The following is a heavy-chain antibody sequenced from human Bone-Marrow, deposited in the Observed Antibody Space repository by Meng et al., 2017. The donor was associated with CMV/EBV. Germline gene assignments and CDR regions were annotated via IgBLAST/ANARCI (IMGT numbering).Heavy chain of an antibody. CDR1: GYTFTSYY. Sequence: ASVKVSCKASGYTFTSYYMHWVRQAPGQGLEWMGIINPSGGSTSYAQKFQGRVTMTRDTSTSTVYMELSSPRYEDTAVYYCAREKSGSYYGGAFDIWGQGTMVTVSS. J-gene: IGHJ3*02. D-gene: IGHD1-26*01. CDR3: AREKSGSYYGGAFDI. CDR2: INPSGGST. V-gene: IGHV1-46*01.